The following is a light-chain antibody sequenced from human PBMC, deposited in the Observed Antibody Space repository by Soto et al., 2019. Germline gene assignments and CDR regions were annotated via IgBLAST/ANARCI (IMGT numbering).Light chain of an antibody. CDR3: QQRSNWPPT. V-gene: IGKV3-11*01. J-gene: IGKJ5*01. Sequence: EIVLTQSPATLSLYPGERATLSCRASQTVNSHFAWYQQKPGQAPRLLIYDASYRAAGIPARFSGSGSGADFTLTVSSLEAEDFALYYCQQRSNWPPTFGQGTRLENK. CDR2: DAS. CDR1: QTVNSH.